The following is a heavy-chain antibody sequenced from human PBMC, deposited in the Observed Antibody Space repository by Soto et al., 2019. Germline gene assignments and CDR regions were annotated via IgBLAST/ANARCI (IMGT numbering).Heavy chain of an antibody. CDR3: TTDESYIVIVVVVAAPSYYYYMEV. CDR2: IKSKTDGGKT. D-gene: IGHD2-15*01. CDR1: GFTFSNAW. J-gene: IGHJ6*03. Sequence: GGSLRLSCAASGFTFSNAWMNWVRQAPGKGLEWVGRIKSKTDGGKTDYAAPGKDRFTISREDSKNTLYLQKNSLKTKDTHVYYCTTDESYIVIVVVVAAPSYYYYMEVWGKGTTVTVSS. V-gene: IGHV3-15*07.